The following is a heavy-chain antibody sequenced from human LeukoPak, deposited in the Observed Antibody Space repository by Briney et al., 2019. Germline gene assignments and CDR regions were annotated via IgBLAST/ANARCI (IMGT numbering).Heavy chain of an antibody. CDR3: ARDRRSPDPYDRDERLDY. CDR1: GFTFSSHC. V-gene: IGHV3-74*01. J-gene: IGHJ4*02. CDR2: VNGDGTIT. D-gene: IGHD3-22*01. Sequence: GGSLRLSREVSGFTFSSHCMHWVRQVPGKGLVWVSGVNGDGTITLYAGSVKGRVTVTRDNAKKTVYLPMNGLTAEDTALYFCARDRRSPDPYDRDERLDYWGQGILVTVS.